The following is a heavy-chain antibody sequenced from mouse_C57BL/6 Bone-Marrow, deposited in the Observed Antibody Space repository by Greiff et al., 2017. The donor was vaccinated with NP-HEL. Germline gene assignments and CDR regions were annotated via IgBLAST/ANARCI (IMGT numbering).Heavy chain of an antibody. CDR1: GFTFSDYG. Sequence: EVQGVESGGGLVQPGGSLKLSCAASGFTFSDYGMAWVRQAPRKGPEWVAFISNLAYSIYYADTVTGRFTISRENAKNTLYLEMSSLRSEDTAMYYCARLYSYYYAMDYWGQGTSVTVSS. J-gene: IGHJ4*01. CDR2: ISNLAYSI. CDR3: ARLYSYYYAMDY. D-gene: IGHD2-1*01. V-gene: IGHV5-15*01.